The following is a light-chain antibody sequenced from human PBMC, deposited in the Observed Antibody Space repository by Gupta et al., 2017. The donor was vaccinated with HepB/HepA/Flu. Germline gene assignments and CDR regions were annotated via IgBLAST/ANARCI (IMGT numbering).Light chain of an antibody. Sequence: DIVMTQSPLSPPVTPGEPASISCRSSQSLLHSNGYNYLDWYLQKPGQSPQLLIYLGSTRASGVPDRFSGSGSGTDFTLKISRVEADDVGIYYCMQALQTRYTFGQGTKLEIK. V-gene: IGKV2-28*01. CDR3: MQALQTRYT. CDR2: LGS. CDR1: QSLLHSNGYNY. J-gene: IGKJ2*01.